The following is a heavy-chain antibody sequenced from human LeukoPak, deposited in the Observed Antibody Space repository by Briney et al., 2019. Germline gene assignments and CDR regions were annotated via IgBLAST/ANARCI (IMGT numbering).Heavy chain of an antibody. CDR2: ISSSSSTI. CDR1: GFTLSSYS. CDR3: ARDSLVGATQNDY. J-gene: IGHJ4*02. V-gene: IGHV3-48*01. Sequence: PGGSLRLSCAASGFTLSSYSMNWVRQAPGKGLEWVSYISSSSSTIYYADSVKGRFTISRDNAKNSLYLQMNSLRAEDTAVYYCARDSLVGATQNDYWGQGTLVTVSS. D-gene: IGHD1-26*01.